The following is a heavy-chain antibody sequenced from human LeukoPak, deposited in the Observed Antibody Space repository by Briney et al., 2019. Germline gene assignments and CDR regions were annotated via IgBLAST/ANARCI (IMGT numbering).Heavy chain of an antibody. V-gene: IGHV4-34*01. CDR1: GGFFSGYY. Sequence: SETLSLTCAVYGGFFSGYYWSWIRQPPGKGLEWIGEINHSGSTNYNPSLKSRVTISVDTSKNQFSLKLSSVTAADTAVYYCARTPAAVNFDFWGQGALVTVSS. CDR3: ARTPAAVNFDF. CDR2: INHSGST. J-gene: IGHJ4*02. D-gene: IGHD6-13*01.